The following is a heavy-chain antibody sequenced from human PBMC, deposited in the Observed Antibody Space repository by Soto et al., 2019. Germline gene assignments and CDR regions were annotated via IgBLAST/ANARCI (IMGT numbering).Heavy chain of an antibody. CDR1: GFTLSSYW. Sequence: GGSLRLSCAASGFTLSSYWLTWVRHAPGKGLEWVANIQQDGSENYYVDSVKGRFTISRDNANNSLYLQMNSLRADDTAVYYCERVVEAAAADWGQGTLVTVSS. V-gene: IGHV3-7*03. D-gene: IGHD6-13*01. CDR3: ERVVEAAAAD. J-gene: IGHJ4*02. CDR2: IQQDGSEN.